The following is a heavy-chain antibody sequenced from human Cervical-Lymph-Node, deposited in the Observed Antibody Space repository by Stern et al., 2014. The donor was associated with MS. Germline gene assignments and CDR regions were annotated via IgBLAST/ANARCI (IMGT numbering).Heavy chain of an antibody. Sequence: DQLVESGAEVKKTGSSVKVSCKASGGTFSSGAISWVRQAPGQGLEWMGVIIPMLGTTKYAHTFEVRVTIAADESTSTAYMELTSLRSEDTAVYYCARIRDYSDGYYYYFGMDIWGQGTTVTVSS. D-gene: IGHD2-15*01. CDR3: ARIRDYSDGYYYYFGMDI. J-gene: IGHJ6*02. CDR1: GGTFSSGA. V-gene: IGHV1-69*01. CDR2: IIPMLGTT.